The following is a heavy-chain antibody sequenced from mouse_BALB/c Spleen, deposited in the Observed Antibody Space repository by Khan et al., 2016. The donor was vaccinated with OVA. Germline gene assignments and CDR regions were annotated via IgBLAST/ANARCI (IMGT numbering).Heavy chain of an antibody. Sequence: QIQLVQSGAELVRPGSSVKISCKASGYGFSNYLMNWVKQGPGQGLEWIGQIYPGDGNPNYNGKFKDKDTLTVDKSSRTAYMQLSSLTSEDSAVYFCARSGYDYFAYGGQGTLVTVSA. J-gene: IGHJ3*01. CDR2: IYPGDGNP. D-gene: IGHD2-14*01. CDR3: ARSGYDYFAY. CDR1: GYGFSNYL. V-gene: IGHV1-80*01.